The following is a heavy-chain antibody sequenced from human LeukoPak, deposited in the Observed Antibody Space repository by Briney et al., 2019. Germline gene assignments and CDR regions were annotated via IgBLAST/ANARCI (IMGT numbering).Heavy chain of an antibody. V-gene: IGHV4-59*08. D-gene: IGHD3-22*01. CDR2: IYYSGST. CDR3: ARQIYYDRSSYFYFN. CDR1: GGSISCYY. J-gene: IGHJ4*02. Sequence: SAPLSLTCTVSGGSISCYYWSWLRPPPEKGLEWFGYIYYSGSTNYNPSLKSRVTISVDTSKNHFSLKLSSGTAADTAVYYCARQIYYDRSSYFYFNWGQGTLVTVSS.